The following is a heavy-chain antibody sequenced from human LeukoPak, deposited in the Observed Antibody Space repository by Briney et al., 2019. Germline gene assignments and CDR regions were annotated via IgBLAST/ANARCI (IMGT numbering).Heavy chain of an antibody. Sequence: SETLSLTCAVYGGSFSGYYWSWIRQPPGEGLEWIGEINHSGSTNYNPSLKSRVTISVDTSKNQFSLKLSSVTAADTAVYYCARGPRRHRDIVVVVAATPFKYWFDPWGQGTLVTVSS. CDR1: GGSFSGYY. D-gene: IGHD2-15*01. CDR2: INHSGST. J-gene: IGHJ5*02. V-gene: IGHV4-34*01. CDR3: ARGPRRHRDIVVVVAATPFKYWFDP.